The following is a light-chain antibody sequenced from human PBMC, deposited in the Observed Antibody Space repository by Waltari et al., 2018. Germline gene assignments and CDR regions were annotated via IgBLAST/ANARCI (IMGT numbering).Light chain of an antibody. Sequence: EIVKTQSQATLSVFPRERATLSCRASQSIRSNLAWYQHKPGQAPRLLIYGASTRATGIPARFSGSGSGTEFTLTISSLQSEDFAVYFCQQYDNWLGTFGQGTKVEIK. CDR2: GAS. V-gene: IGKV3-15*01. J-gene: IGKJ1*01. CDR3: QQYDNWLGT. CDR1: QSIRSN.